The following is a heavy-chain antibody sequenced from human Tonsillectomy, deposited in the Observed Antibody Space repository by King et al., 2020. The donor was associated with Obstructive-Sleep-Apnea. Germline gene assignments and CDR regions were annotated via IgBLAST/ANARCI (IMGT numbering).Heavy chain of an antibody. CDR1: GFTFNIYW. CDR2: IYGDGSST. V-gene: IGHV3-74*01. J-gene: IGHJ6*02. Sequence: VQLVESGGGLVQPGGSLRLSSAASGFTFNIYWMHWVRQAPGKGPVWVSNIYGDGSSTTYADAVKGRFTISRDNAKNTLHLQMNSLRAEDTAVYYCARDRLYGMDLWGQGTTVTVSS. CDR3: ARDRLYGMDL. D-gene: IGHD6-19*01.